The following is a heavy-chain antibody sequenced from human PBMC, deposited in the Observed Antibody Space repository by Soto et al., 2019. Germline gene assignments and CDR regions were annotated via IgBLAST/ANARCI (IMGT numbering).Heavy chain of an antibody. D-gene: IGHD3-3*02. CDR1: GGSISSGDYY. CDR2: IYYSGST. J-gene: IGHJ5*02. V-gene: IGHV4-30-4*01. Sequence: SETLSLTCTVSGGSISSGDYYWIWIRQPPGKGLEWIGYIYYSGSTYYNPSLKSRVTISVDTSKNQFSLKLSSVTAADTAVYYCARGYLLGAFDPWGQGTLVTVSS. CDR3: ARGYLLGAFDP.